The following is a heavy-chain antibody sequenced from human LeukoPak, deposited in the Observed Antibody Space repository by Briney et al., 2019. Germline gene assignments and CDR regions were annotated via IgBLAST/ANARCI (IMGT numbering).Heavy chain of an antibody. D-gene: IGHD3-22*01. Sequence: ASVKVSCKASGYIFTSYGISWVRQAPGQGLEWMGWISAYNGNTNYAQKLQGRVTMTTDTSTSTAYMELRSLRSDDTAVYYCARDAWAADSSGYSSGPFDYWRQGTLVTVSS. CDR2: ISAYNGNT. CDR1: GYIFTSYG. J-gene: IGHJ4*02. V-gene: IGHV1-18*01. CDR3: ARDAWAADSSGYSSGPFDY.